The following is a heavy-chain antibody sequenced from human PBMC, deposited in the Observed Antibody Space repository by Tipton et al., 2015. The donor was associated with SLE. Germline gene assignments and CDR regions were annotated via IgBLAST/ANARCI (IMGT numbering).Heavy chain of an antibody. CDR1: GFTFSSYE. J-gene: IGHJ4*02. Sequence: SLRLSCAASGFTFSSYEMNWVRQAPGKGLEWVSYISSSGSTIYYADSVKGRFTISRDNAKNSLYLQMNSLRAEDTAVYYCARDPYGDYKDGYWGQGTLVTVSS. CDR3: ARDPYGDYKDGY. D-gene: IGHD4-17*01. V-gene: IGHV3-48*03. CDR2: ISSSGSTI.